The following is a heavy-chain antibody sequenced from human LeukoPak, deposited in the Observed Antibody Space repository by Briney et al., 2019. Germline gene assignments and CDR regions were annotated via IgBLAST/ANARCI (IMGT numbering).Heavy chain of an antibody. V-gene: IGHV4-31*03. Sequence: SETLSLTCTVSGGSISSGGYYWSWIRQHPGTGLEWIGYIYYSGSTYYNPSLKSRVTISVDTSKNQFSLKLSSVTAADTAVYYCARLYYYDSSGYLSWGQGTLVTVSS. CDR2: IYYSGST. J-gene: IGHJ5*02. D-gene: IGHD3-22*01. CDR3: ARLYYYDSSGYLS. CDR1: GGSISSGGYY.